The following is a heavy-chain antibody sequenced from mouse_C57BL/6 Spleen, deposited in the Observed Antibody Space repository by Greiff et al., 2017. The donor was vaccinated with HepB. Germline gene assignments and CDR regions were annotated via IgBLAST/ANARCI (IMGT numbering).Heavy chain of an antibody. J-gene: IGHJ3*01. CDR1: GFTFSDYG. V-gene: IGHV5-15*01. CDR3: ARGNPFAY. Sequence: EVQLVESGGGLVQPGGSLKLSCAASGFTFSDYGMAWVRQAPRKGPEWVAFISNLAYSIYYADTVTGRFTISRENAKNTLYLEMSSLRSEDTAMYYCARGNPFAYWGQGTLVTVSA. CDR2: ISNLAYSI.